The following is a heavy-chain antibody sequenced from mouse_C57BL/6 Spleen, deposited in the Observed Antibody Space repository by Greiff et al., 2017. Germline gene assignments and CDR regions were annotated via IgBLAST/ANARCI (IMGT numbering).Heavy chain of an antibody. Sequence: EVKLMESEGGLVQPGSSMKLSCTASGFTFSDYYMAWVRQVPEKGLEWVANINYDGSSTYYLDSLKSRFIISRDNAKNILYLQMSSLKSEDTATYYCARATAGWYFDVWGTGTTVTVSS. CDR3: ARATAGWYFDV. J-gene: IGHJ1*03. CDR2: INYDGSST. CDR1: GFTFSDYY. D-gene: IGHD1-2*01. V-gene: IGHV5-16*01.